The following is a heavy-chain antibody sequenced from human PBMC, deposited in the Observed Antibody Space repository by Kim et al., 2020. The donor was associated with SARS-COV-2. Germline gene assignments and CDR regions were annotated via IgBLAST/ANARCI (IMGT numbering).Heavy chain of an antibody. J-gene: IGHJ6*01. CDR3: ARSLYYYGSGSYYNYYYYG. Sequence: SETLSLTCAVYGGSFSGYYWSWIRQPPGKGLEWIGEINHSGSTNYNPSLKSRVTISVDTSKNQFSLKLSSVTAADTAVYYCARSLYYYGSGSYYNYYYYG. V-gene: IGHV4-34*01. CDR1: GGSFSGYY. D-gene: IGHD3-10*01. CDR2: INHSGST.